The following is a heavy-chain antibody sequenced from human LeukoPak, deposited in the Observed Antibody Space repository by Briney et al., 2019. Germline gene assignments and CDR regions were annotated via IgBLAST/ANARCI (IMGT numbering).Heavy chain of an antibody. V-gene: IGHV1-58*01. J-gene: IGHJ3*02. D-gene: IGHD6-25*01. Sequence: ASVKVSCKASGFIFTNSAVQWVRQARGQRLEWIGWIVVGTGNTNYAQKFQERVTIIRDMSTSTAYMELSSLRSEDTAVYYCAASGHDDAFDIWGQGTMVTVSS. CDR1: GFIFTNSA. CDR3: AASGHDDAFDI. CDR2: IVVGTGNT.